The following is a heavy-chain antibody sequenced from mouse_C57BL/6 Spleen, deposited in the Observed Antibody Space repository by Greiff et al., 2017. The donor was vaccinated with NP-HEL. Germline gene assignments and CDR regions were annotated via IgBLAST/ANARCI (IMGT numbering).Heavy chain of an antibody. CDR2: IHPNSGST. J-gene: IGHJ4*01. CDR3: ARRITTVVVPYAMDY. V-gene: IGHV1-64*01. Sequence: VKLQQPGAELVKPGASVKLSCKASGYTFTSYWMHWVKQRPGQGLEWIGMIHPNSGSTNYNEKFKSKATLTVDKSSSTAYMQLSSLTSEDSAVYYCARRITTVVVPYAMDYWGQGTSVTVSS. CDR1: GYTFTSYW. D-gene: IGHD1-1*01.